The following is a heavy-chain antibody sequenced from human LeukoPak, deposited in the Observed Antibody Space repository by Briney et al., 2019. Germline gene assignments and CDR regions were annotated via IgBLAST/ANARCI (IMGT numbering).Heavy chain of an antibody. CDR2: INHSGST. V-gene: IGHV4-34*01. Sequence: SETLSLTCAVYGGSFSGYYWSWIRQPPGKGLEWIGEINHSGSTNYNPSLKSRVTISVDTSKNQFSLKLSSVTAADTAVYYCMRGRVAGANWGQGTLVTVSS. J-gene: IGHJ4*02. D-gene: IGHD6-19*01. CDR3: MRGRVAGAN. CDR1: GGSFSGYY.